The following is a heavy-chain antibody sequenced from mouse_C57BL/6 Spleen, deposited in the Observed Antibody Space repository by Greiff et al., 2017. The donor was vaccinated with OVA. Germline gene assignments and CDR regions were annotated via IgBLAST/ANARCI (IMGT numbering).Heavy chain of an antibody. J-gene: IGHJ4*01. D-gene: IGHD2-3*01. CDR1: GYTFTDYE. CDR3: TRFRGLLLDAMDY. CDR2: IDPETGGT. V-gene: IGHV1-15*01. Sequence: VKLQESGAELVRPGASVTLSCKASGYTFTDYEMHWVKQTPVHGLEWIGAIDPETGGTAYNQKFKGKAILTADKSSSTAYMELRSLTSEDSAVYYCTRFRGLLLDAMDYWGQGTSVTVSS.